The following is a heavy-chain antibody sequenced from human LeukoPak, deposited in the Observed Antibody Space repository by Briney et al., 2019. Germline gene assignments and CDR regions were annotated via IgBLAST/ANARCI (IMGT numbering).Heavy chain of an antibody. Sequence: PSETLSLTCTVSGGSISSGSYYWSWIRQPAGKGLEWIGRIYTSGSTNYNPSLKSRVTISVDTSKNQFSLKLSSVTAADTAVYYCARDKYYDSSAEWGQGTLVTVSS. D-gene: IGHD3-22*01. V-gene: IGHV4-61*02. CDR1: GGSISSGSYY. J-gene: IGHJ4*02. CDR3: ARDKYYDSSAE. CDR2: IYTSGST.